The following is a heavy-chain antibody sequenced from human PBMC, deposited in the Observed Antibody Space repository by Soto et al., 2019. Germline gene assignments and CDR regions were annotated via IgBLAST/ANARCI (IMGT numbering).Heavy chain of an antibody. CDR3: AIVDSLDGISYREGSFDY. V-gene: IGHV1-2*02. J-gene: IGHJ4*02. Sequence: GASVKVSCKASGYTFTGYYIHWVRQAPGQGLEWMGWINPNSGGTNYAQKFQGRVTMTRDTSISTAYMELSRLRSDDTAVYYCAIVDSLDGISYREGSFDYGAQGTPVPFSP. D-gene: IGHD2-15*01. CDR1: GYTFTGYY. CDR2: INPNSGGT.